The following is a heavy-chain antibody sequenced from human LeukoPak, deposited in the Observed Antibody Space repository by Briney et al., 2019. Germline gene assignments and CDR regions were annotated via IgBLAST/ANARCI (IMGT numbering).Heavy chain of an antibody. CDR2: INPSGGST. Sequence: ASVKVSCKASGYTFTSYYMHWVRQAPGQGLEWMGIINPSGGSTSYAQKFQGRVTMTRDTSTSTVYMELSSLRSEDTAVYYCARDYYGAGSLRGKWFDPWGQGTLVTVSP. CDR1: GYTFTSYY. V-gene: IGHV1-46*01. CDR3: ARDYYGAGSLRGKWFDP. J-gene: IGHJ5*02. D-gene: IGHD3-10*01.